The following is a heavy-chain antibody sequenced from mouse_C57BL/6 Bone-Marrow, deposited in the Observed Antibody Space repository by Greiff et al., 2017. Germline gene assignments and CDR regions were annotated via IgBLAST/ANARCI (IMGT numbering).Heavy chain of an antibody. CDR2: IYPGSGST. J-gene: IGHJ4*01. CDR1: GYTFTSYW. CDR3: AREDDGYYLYYAMDY. V-gene: IGHV1-55*01. D-gene: IGHD2-3*01. Sequence: VQLQQPGAELVKPGASVKMSCKASGYTFTSYWITWVKQRPGQGLAWIGDIYPGSGSTNYNEKFKSKATLTVDTSSSTAYMQLSSLTSEDSAVYYCAREDDGYYLYYAMDYWGQGTSVTVSS.